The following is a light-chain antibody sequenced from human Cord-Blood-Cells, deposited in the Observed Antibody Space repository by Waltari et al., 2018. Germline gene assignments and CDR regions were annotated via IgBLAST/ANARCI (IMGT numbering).Light chain of an antibody. J-gene: IGKJ2*01. Sequence: EIVMTQSPATLSVSPGERATLSCRASQSVSSNLAWYQQKPGQAPRLLIYGASTRATGIPARFSGSGSGTEFTRTISSLQSEDFAVYYCQQYNNGPPVTFGQGTKLEIK. V-gene: IGKV3-15*01. CDR1: QSVSSN. CDR3: QQYNNGPPVT. CDR2: GAS.